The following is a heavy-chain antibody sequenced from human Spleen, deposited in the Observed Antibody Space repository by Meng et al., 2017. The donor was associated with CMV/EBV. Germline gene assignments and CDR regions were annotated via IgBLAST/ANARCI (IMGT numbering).Heavy chain of an antibody. CDR2: IYTSGST. CDR3: ARSAVAGSGSYYSPLDY. J-gene: IGHJ4*02. D-gene: IGHD3-10*01. Sequence: VMLRESGPGVVKHSETLSPRCNVSGGSISSYYWSWIRQPAGKGMEWIGRIYTSGSTNYNPSLKSRVTMSVDTSKNQFSLKLSSVTAADTAVYYCARSAVAGSGSYYSPLDYWGQGTLVTVSS. CDR1: GGSISSYY. V-gene: IGHV4-4*07.